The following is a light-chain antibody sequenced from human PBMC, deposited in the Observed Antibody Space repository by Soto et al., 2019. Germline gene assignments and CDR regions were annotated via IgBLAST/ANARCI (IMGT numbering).Light chain of an antibody. J-gene: IGKJ4*01. CDR2: GAS. CDR3: QEHYTCART. CDR1: QSVSSN. Sequence: DIVSCRTSQSVSSNLAWYQQKPGQAPRLLIYGASTRATGIPARFSGSGPGTEFTLGMRCLQSDCFAVSFYQEHYTCARTVAEGTKVDIK. V-gene: IGKV3-15*01.